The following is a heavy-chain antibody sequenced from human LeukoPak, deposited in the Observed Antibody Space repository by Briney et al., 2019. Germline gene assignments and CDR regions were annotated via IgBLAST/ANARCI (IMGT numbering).Heavy chain of an antibody. D-gene: IGHD1-26*01. CDR2: IYTGGST. J-gene: IGHJ6*03. CDR3: AREKRQYSGSYWDYYMDV. V-gene: IGHV4-4*07. Sequence: PSETLSLTCTVSGGSISSYYWSWIRQPAGKGLEWIGRIYTGGSTNYNPSLKSRVTMSVDTSKNQFSLKLSSVTAADTAVYYCAREKRQYSGSYWDYYMDVWGKGTTVTVSS. CDR1: GGSISSYY.